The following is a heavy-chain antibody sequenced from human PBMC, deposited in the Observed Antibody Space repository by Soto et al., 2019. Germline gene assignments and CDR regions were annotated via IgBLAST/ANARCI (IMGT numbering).Heavy chain of an antibody. CDR2: IYYSGST. Sequence: SETLSLTCTVSGGSIISSSYYWGWIRQPPGKGLEWIGSIYYSGSTYYNPSLKSRVTISVDTSKNQFSLKLSSVTAADTAVYYCARCPLGYCSSTSCYRAFDIWGQGKMVTV. CDR3: ARCPLGYCSSTSCYRAFDI. D-gene: IGHD2-2*01. J-gene: IGHJ3*02. V-gene: IGHV4-39*01. CDR1: GGSIISSSYY.